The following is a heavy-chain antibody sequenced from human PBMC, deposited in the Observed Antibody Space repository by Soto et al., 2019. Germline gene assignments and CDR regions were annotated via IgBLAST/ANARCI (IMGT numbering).Heavy chain of an antibody. J-gene: IGHJ6*02. CDR2: INPNSGDT. V-gene: IGHV1-2*02. D-gene: IGHD1-26*01. CDR1: GYTFTGYY. Sequence: ASVKVSCKASGYTFTGYYVHWVRQAPGQGLEWMGWINPNSGDTYLAQRFQGRVTMNRDTSIGTAYMELRGLTSDDTAEYYCAKGGAIVAAGTRVYLYNAMDVWDQGTTVTRLL. CDR3: AKGGAIVAAGTRVYLYNAMDV.